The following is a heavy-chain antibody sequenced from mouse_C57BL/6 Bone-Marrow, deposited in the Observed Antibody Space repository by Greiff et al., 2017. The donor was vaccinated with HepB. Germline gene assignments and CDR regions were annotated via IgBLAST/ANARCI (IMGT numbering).Heavy chain of an antibody. V-gene: IGHV3-6*01. CDR1: GYSITSGYY. J-gene: IGHJ1*03. CDR2: ISYDGSN. Sequence: EVKVEESGPGLVKPSQSLSLTCSVTGYSITSGYYWNWIRQFPGNKLEWMGYISYDGSNNYNPSLKNRISITRDTSKNQFFLKLNSVTTEDTATYYCARDLRRYPNWYFDVWGTGTTVTVSS. D-gene: IGHD3-2*02. CDR3: ARDLRRYPNWYFDV.